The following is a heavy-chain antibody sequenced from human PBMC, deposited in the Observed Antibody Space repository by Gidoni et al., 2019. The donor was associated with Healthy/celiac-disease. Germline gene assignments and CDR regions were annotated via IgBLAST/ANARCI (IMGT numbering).Heavy chain of an antibody. CDR2: IISNGRTI. J-gene: IGHJ4*02. Sequence: EAQLVESGGGLVQPGGYLRLSCAASGFTFSSYEMNLVRQAPGKGLEWVSYIISNGRTIYYADSVKCRFTISRDTAKNSLYLQMNSLRAEDTAVYYCASHGYSSSWYLNDYWGQGTLVTVSS. V-gene: IGHV3-48*03. CDR3: ASHGYSSSWYLNDY. CDR1: GFTFSSYE. D-gene: IGHD6-13*01.